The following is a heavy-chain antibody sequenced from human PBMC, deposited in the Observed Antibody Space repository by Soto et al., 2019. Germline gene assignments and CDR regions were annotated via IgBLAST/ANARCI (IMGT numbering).Heavy chain of an antibody. CDR1: GGTFSSYA. J-gene: IGHJ3*02. CDR3: ARDQRLAFFSDYYDSNGWGVAFDI. D-gene: IGHD3-22*01. Sequence: SVKVSCKASGGTFSSYAISWVRQAPGQGLEWMGGIIPIFGTANYAQKFQGRVTITADKSTSTAYMELSSLRSEDTAVYYCARDQRLAFFSDYYDSNGWGVAFDIWGQGTMVTVSS. V-gene: IGHV1-69*06. CDR2: IIPIFGTA.